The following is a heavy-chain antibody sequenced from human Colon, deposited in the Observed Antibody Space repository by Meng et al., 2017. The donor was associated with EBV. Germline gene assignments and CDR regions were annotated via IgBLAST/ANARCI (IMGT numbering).Heavy chain of an antibody. Sequence: VQLQEPGPGLVDPSGTLSLTCAVSGASISSNNWGSWVRQPPGKGLEWIGEIYHGGNTNYNPSLKSRVTISVDRSNDQFSLSLSSVTAADTAVYYCARGNAYNAPSFDYWGQGTLVTVSS. V-gene: IGHV4-4*02. CDR2: IYHGGNT. J-gene: IGHJ4*02. CDR3: ARGNAYNAPSFDY. D-gene: IGHD5-24*01. CDR1: GASISSNNW.